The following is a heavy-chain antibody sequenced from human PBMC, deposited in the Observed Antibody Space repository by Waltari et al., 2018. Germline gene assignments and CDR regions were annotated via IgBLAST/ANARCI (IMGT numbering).Heavy chain of an antibody. D-gene: IGHD2-2*01. CDR1: GFTFSSYW. V-gene: IGHV3-74*01. CDR3: ARAYTYCSSTSCYPYFDY. J-gene: IGHJ4*02. CDR2: INSDGSST. Sequence: EVQLVESGGGLVQPGGSLRLSCVASGFTFSSYWMTWVRQAPGKGLVWVSRINSDGSSTSYADSVKGRFTISRDNAKNTLYLQMNSLRAEDTAVYYCARAYTYCSSTSCYPYFDYWGQGTLVTVSS.